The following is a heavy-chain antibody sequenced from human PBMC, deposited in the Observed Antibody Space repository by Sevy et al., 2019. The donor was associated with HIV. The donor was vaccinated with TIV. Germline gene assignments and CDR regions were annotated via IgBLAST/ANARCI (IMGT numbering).Heavy chain of an antibody. D-gene: IGHD6-13*01. J-gene: IGHJ3*02. Sequence: ASVKVSCKSTGYIFSDYNMHWVRQAPGQGLEWMALINPKSGDTIYAQRFRGRVSMTRDTSMSTAYMELSGLTSDDTAVYYCVRESITAPKTLLXFDIWGQGTMVTVSS. CDR3: VRESITAPKTLLXFDI. CDR1: GYIFSDYN. V-gene: IGHV1-2*06. CDR2: INPKSGDT.